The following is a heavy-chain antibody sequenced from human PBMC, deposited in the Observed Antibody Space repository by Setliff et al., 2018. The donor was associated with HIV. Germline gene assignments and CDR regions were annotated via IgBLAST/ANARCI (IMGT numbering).Heavy chain of an antibody. V-gene: IGHV4-34*01. D-gene: IGHD1-20*01. CDR3: ARHDASYYKWNDEVIWNHYGLDV. J-gene: IGHJ6*02. CDR2: INYSGST. CDR1: GGSLSGYH. Sequence: KTSETLSLTCGVYGGSLSGYHWSWIRLPPGKGLEWIGEINYSGSTNYNPSLTSRVIISVDTSKNQFSVKLNSVTAEDTAVYYCARHDASYYKWNDEVIWNHYGLDVWGQGTTVTVSS.